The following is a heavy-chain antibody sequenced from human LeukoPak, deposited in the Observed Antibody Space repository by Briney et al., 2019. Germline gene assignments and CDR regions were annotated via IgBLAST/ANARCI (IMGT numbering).Heavy chain of an antibody. D-gene: IGHD1-26*01. Sequence: SETLSLTCTVSGDSISSSSSYWGWIRQPPGEGLEWIGSIYYSGSTYYNTSLKSRVTISVDTSKNQFSLKLSSVTAADTAVYYCARDTHWDDAFDIWGQGTMVTVSS. J-gene: IGHJ3*02. CDR3: ARDTHWDDAFDI. V-gene: IGHV4-39*07. CDR2: IYYSGST. CDR1: GDSISSSSSY.